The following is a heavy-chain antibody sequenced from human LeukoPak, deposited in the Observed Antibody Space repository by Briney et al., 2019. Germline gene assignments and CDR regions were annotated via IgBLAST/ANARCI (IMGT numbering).Heavy chain of an antibody. Sequence: PGGSLRLSCAASGFTFSSYAMHWVRQAPGKGLEWVAVISYDGSNKYYADSVKGRFTISRDNFKNTLYLQMNSLRAEDTAVYYCARSYDSSGYPFHFDYWGQGTLVTVSS. CDR1: GFTFSSYA. CDR2: ISYDGSNK. CDR3: ARSYDSSGYPFHFDY. V-gene: IGHV3-30-3*01. J-gene: IGHJ4*02. D-gene: IGHD3-22*01.